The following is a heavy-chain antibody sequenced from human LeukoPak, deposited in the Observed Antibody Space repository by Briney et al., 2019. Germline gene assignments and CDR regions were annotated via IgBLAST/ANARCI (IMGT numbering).Heavy chain of an antibody. CDR2: TYYSGST. CDR1: GGSISSSSYY. Sequence: SETLSLTCTVSGGSISSSSYYWGWIRQPPGKGLEWIGSTYYSGSTYYNPSLKSRVTISVNTSKNQFSLKLSSVTAADTAVYYCARCKAKYCTNGVCYPARVVDYWGQGTLVTVSS. J-gene: IGHJ4*02. V-gene: IGHV4-39*01. CDR3: ARCKAKYCTNGVCYPARVVDY. D-gene: IGHD2-8*01.